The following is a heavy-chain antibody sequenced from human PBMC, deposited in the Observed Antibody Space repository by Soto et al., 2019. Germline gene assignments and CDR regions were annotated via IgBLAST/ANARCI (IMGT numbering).Heavy chain of an antibody. CDR2: ISGGGDSA. D-gene: IGHD2-15*01. CDR1: GFTFSRHA. CDR3: AKAGGSTWDYGMDV. Sequence: EVQLLESGGGLVQPGGSLRLSCAASGFTFSRHAMSWVRQAPGKGLEWVSAISGGGDSAYHADSVKGRFTISRDNTKNTLFLQMNSLRDEDTALYYCAKAGGSTWDYGMDVWGQGTTVTVSS. V-gene: IGHV3-23*01. J-gene: IGHJ6*02.